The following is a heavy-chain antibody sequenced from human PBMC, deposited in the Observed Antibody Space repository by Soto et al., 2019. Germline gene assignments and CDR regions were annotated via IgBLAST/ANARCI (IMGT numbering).Heavy chain of an antibody. J-gene: IGHJ4*02. CDR1: GYTFTSYA. CDR3: ARDLAYGIPDY. D-gene: IGHD2-21*01. CDR2: INAGNGNT. Sequence: QVQLVQSGAEVKKPGASVKVSCKASGYTFTSYAMHWVRQAPGQRLEWMGWINAGNGNTKYSQNFKGRVTITRDTSASTAYMQLSSLRSEDTAVYYCARDLAYGIPDYWGQGTLVTVSS. V-gene: IGHV1-3*01.